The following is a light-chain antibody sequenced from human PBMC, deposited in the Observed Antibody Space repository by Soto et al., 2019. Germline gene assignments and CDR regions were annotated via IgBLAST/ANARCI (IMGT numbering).Light chain of an antibody. J-gene: IGKJ2*01. CDR3: QQRTTMYT. Sequence: DIVLTQSPATLSLSPGERATLSCRASENVGNYLAWYQQKPGQAPRLIIYDASNRASGIPVRFSGSGSGTDFTLTISSLEPEDFAVYYCQQRTTMYTFGPGTK. CDR2: DAS. CDR1: ENVGNY. V-gene: IGKV3-11*01.